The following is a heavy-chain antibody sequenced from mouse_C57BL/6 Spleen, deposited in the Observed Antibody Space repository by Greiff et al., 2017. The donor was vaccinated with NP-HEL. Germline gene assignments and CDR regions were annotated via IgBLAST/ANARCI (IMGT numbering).Heavy chain of an antibody. CDR1: GFTFSDYY. J-gene: IGHJ1*03. CDR2: INYDGSST. V-gene: IGHV5-16*01. Sequence: EVNLVESEGGLVQPGSSMKLSCTASGFTFSDYYMAWVRQVPEKGLEWVANINYDGSSTYYLDSLKSRFIISRDNAKNILYLQMSSLKSEDTATYYCARDPYYYGSSPWYFDVWGTGTTVTVSS. D-gene: IGHD1-1*01. CDR3: ARDPYYYGSSPWYFDV.